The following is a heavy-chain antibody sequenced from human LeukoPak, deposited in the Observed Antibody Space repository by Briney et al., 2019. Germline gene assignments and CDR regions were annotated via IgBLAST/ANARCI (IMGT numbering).Heavy chain of an antibody. CDR2: INHSGST. Sequence: PSETLSLTCAAYGGSFSGYYWSWIRQPPGKGLEWIGEINHSGSTNYNPSLKSRVTISVDTSKNQFSLKLSSVTAADTAVYYCARGGIVLMVYAISRYNWFDPWGQGTLVTVSS. CDR3: ARGGIVLMVYAISRYNWFDP. D-gene: IGHD2-8*01. CDR1: GGSFSGYY. V-gene: IGHV4-34*01. J-gene: IGHJ5*02.